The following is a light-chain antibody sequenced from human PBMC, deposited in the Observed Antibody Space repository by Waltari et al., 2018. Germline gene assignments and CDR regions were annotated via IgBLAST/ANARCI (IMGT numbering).Light chain of an antibody. CDR1: NLGSKG. Sequence: SYVLTQPPSVSVAPGKMATITCGGDNLGSKGVHRYQQKPGQAPILVIYYDSGWASGIPEGFAGSNSGNTATLTITGGGAGDEADYYCQVWDSDTDHVLFGGGTKLTVL. J-gene: IGLJ2*01. V-gene: IGLV3-21*04. CDR3: QVWDSDTDHVL. CDR2: YDS.